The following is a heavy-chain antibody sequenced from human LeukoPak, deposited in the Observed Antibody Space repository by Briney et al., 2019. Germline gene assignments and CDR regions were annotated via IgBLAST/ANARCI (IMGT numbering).Heavy chain of an antibody. V-gene: IGHV1-69*13. CDR3: ARGYYYDSSGYYYVPFDY. CDR2: IIPIFGTA. D-gene: IGHD3-22*01. J-gene: IGHJ4*02. CDR1: GGTFSSYA. Sequence: GASVKVSCKASGGTFSSYAISWVRQAPGQGLEWMGGIIPIFGTANYAQKCQGRVTITADESTSTAYMELSSLRSEDTAVYYCARGYYYDSSGYYYVPFDYWGQATLVTVSS.